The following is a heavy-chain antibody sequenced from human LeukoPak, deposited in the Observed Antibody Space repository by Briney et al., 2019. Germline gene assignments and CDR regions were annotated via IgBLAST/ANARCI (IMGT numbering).Heavy chain of an antibody. V-gene: IGHV4-34*01. D-gene: IGHD2-2*02. CDR1: GGSFSGYY. Sequence: PSETLSLTCAVYGGSFSGYYWSWIRQPPGKGLEWIGETNRSGSTNYNPSLKSRVTISVDTSKNQFSLKLSSVTAADTAVYYCARGIVVVPAAIFRYFDYWGQGTLVTVSS. CDR2: TNRSGST. CDR3: ARGIVVVPAAIFRYFDY. J-gene: IGHJ4*02.